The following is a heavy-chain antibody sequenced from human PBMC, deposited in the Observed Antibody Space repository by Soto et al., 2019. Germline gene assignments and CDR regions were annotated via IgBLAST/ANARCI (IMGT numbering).Heavy chain of an antibody. V-gene: IGHV3-23*01. CDR3: AKAPKRWLQFSGFDY. CDR1: GFTFSSYA. Sequence: EVQLLESGGGLVQPGGSLRLSCAASGFTFSSYAMSWVRQAPGKGLEWVSAISGSGGSTYYADSVKGRFTISRDNSKNSLYLQMNSLRADDTAVYYCAKAPKRWLQFSGFDYWGQGTMVTVSS. D-gene: IGHD5-12*01. J-gene: IGHJ4*02. CDR2: ISGSGGST.